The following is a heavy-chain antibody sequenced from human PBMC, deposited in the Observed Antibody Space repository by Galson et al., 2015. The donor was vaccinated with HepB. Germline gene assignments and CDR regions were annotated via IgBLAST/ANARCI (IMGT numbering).Heavy chain of an antibody. Sequence: SLRLSCAASGFTFSSYSMNWVRQAPGKGLEWVSYISRSTSTIYYADSVKGRFTISRDNAKNSLYLQMNSLRAEDTAVYYCARGPWQYQLRTPGGFDPWGQGTLVTVSS. D-gene: IGHD2-2*01. CDR3: ARGPWQYQLRTPGGFDP. CDR1: GFTFSSYS. J-gene: IGHJ5*02. CDR2: ISRSTSTI. V-gene: IGHV3-48*01.